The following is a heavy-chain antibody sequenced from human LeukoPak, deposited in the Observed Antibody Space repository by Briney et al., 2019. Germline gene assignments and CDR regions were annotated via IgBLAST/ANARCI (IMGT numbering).Heavy chain of an antibody. J-gene: IGHJ4*02. D-gene: IGHD3-22*01. CDR3: ARVRGYYDSSGYYYAG. Sequence: GASVKVSCKASGYTFTSYGISWVRQAPGQGLEWMGWISAYNGNTNYAQKLQGRVTMTTETSTSTAYMELRSLRSDDTAVYYCARVRGYYDSSGYYYAGWGQGTLVTVSS. V-gene: IGHV1-18*01. CDR2: ISAYNGNT. CDR1: GYTFTSYG.